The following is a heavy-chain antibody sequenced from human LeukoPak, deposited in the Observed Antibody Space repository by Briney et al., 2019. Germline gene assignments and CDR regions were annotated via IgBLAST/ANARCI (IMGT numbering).Heavy chain of an antibody. CDR1: GYAFTGYY. J-gene: IGHJ4*02. D-gene: IGHD3-16*01. CDR2: INPNSGGT. V-gene: IGHV1-2*02. Sequence: ASVKVSCKASGYAFTGYYMHWVRQAPGQGIEWMGWINPNSGGTNYAQKFQGRVTMTRDTSISTAYMGLSRLRSDDTAVYYCARVRGGGYFDYWGQGTLVTVSS. CDR3: ARVRGGGYFDY.